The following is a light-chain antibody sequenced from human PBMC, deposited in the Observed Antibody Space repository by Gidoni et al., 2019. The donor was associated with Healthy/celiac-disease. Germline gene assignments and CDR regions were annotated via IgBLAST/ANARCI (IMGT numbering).Light chain of an antibody. V-gene: IGLV8-61*01. J-gene: IGLJ3*02. CDR2: STN. CDR1: SGSVSTSYY. CDR3: VLYMGSGQRV. Sequence: QTVVTQEPSFSVSPGGTVTLTCGLSSGSVSTSYYPSWYQQTPGQAPRTLIYSTNTRSSGVPVRFSGSILGNKAALTITGAQAEDESDYYCVLYMGSGQRVFGGGTKLTVL.